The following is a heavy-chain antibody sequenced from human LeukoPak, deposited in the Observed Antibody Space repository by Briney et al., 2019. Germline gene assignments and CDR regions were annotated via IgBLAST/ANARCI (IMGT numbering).Heavy chain of an antibody. CDR2: MTGPADTT. Sequence: GGSLRLSCAASRFNFNNFAMSWVRQAPGKGPEWLPAMTGPADTTYYAESVKGRFTISRDYSKSMVYLQMNSLRVEDTAIYYCAKGAEIDYWGQGTLVTVSS. J-gene: IGHJ4*02. CDR3: AKGAEIDY. CDR1: RFNFNNFA. V-gene: IGHV3-23*01.